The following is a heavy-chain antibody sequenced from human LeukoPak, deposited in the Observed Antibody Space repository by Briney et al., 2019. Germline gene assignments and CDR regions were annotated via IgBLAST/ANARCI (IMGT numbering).Heavy chain of an antibody. CDR1: GSTFATYG. J-gene: IGHJ4*02. V-gene: IGHV1-18*01. CDR3: AKVAGDRMDY. D-gene: IGHD6-13*01. Sequence: GASVKVSCKASGSTFATYGFCWVRQAPGHGLEWMGWISANTGKTDYARKFQGRVTMTTDTSTSTAYMELRSLRPDDTAVYYRAKVAGDRMDYWGQGTLLTVSS. CDR2: ISANTGKT.